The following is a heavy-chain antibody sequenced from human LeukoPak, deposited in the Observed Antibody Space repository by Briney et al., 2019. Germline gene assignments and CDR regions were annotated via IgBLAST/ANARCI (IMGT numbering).Heavy chain of an antibody. V-gene: IGHV1-8*01. J-gene: IGHJ6*02. CDR1: GYTFTSYD. Sequence: ASVKVSCKASGYTFTSYDINWVRQATGQGLEWMGWMNPNSGNTGYAQKFQGRVTMTRNTSISTAYMELSSLRSEDTAVYYCASSYSGSRYYYYYGMDVWGQGTTVTVSS. CDR3: ASSYSGSRYYYYYGMDV. CDR2: MNPNSGNT. D-gene: IGHD1-26*01.